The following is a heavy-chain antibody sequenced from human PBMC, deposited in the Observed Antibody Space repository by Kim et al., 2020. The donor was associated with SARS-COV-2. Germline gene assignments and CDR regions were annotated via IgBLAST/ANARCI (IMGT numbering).Heavy chain of an antibody. J-gene: IGHJ6*02. CDR1: GGSISSGGYY. D-gene: IGHD3-22*01. V-gene: IGHV4-31*03. Sequence: SETLSLTCTVSGGSISSGGYYWSWIRQHPGKGLEWIGYIYYSGSTYYNPSLKSRVTISVDTSKNQFSLKLSSVTAADTAVYYCARFPYYYDSSGYYYYGMDVWGQGTTVTVSS. CDR2: IYYSGST. CDR3: ARFPYYYDSSGYYYYGMDV.